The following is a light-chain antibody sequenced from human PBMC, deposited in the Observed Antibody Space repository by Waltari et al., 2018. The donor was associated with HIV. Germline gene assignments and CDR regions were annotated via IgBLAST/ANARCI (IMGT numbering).Light chain of an antibody. J-gene: IGLJ3*02. V-gene: IGLV2-14*03. Sequence: QSALTQPASVSGSPGQPITTSCTGTSRDVGGYNYASWYQRHPAKPPKLMLYDVSKRPSGVSNRVSGSKSGNTASLTISGLQAEDEADYYCSSYTSSSTRVFGGGTTVTVL. CDR2: DVS. CDR1: SRDVGGYNY. CDR3: SSYTSSSTRV.